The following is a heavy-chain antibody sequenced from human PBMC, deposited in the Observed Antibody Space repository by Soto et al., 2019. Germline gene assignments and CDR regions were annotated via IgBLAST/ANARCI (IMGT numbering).Heavy chain of an antibody. D-gene: IGHD5-12*01. V-gene: IGHV3-7*05. CDR3: ARDSGWLQLGY. J-gene: IGHJ4*02. CDR1: GFTFSDFW. CDR2: IKDDGTEK. Sequence: PGGSLRLSCAASGFTFSDFWMTWVRQAPGKGLEWVAIIKDDGTEKHYVDSVKGRFTVSRDNAKNSLFLEMNSLRAEDTAVYYCARDSGWLQLGYWGPGSLVTVS.